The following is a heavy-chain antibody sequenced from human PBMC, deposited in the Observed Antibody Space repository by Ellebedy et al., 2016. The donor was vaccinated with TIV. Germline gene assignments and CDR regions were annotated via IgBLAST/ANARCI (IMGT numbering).Heavy chain of an antibody. CDR2: IWYDGSNK. Sequence: GGSLRLSCAASGFTFSSYGMHWVRQAPGKGLEWVAVIWYDGSNKYYADSVKGRFTISRDNSKNTLYLQMNSLRAEDTAVYYCARGGGLGTPRYFDYWGQGTLVTVSS. V-gene: IGHV3-33*08. CDR1: GFTFSSYG. CDR3: ARGGGLGTPRYFDY. D-gene: IGHD7-27*01. J-gene: IGHJ4*02.